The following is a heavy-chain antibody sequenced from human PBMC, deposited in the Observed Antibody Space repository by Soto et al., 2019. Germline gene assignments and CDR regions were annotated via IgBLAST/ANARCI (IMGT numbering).Heavy chain of an antibody. CDR1: GGSVSSGSYY. J-gene: IGHJ4*02. CDR3: ARGAYRYGTYYFDY. Sequence: QVQLQESGPGLVKPSETLSLTCTVSGGSVSSGSYYWSWIRQPPGKGLEWIGYIYYSGSTNYNPSLKSRVTISVATSKNQFSLKLSSVTAADTAVYYCARGAYRYGTYYFDYWGQGTLVTVSS. CDR2: IYYSGST. D-gene: IGHD1-1*01. V-gene: IGHV4-61*01.